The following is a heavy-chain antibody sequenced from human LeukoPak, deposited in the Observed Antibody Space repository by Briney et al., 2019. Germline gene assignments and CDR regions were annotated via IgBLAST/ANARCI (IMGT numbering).Heavy chain of an antibody. CDR1: GFSFSSYA. Sequence: GGSLRLSCAASGFSFSSYATHWVRQAPGKGLEWVAAISYDGSNKYYADSVKGRFTISRDNSKNTLYLLMNSLRAEDTAVYYCARENYGDHYFDYWGQGTLVTVSS. V-gene: IGHV3-30-3*01. CDR2: ISYDGSNK. CDR3: ARENYGDHYFDY. D-gene: IGHD4-17*01. J-gene: IGHJ4*02.